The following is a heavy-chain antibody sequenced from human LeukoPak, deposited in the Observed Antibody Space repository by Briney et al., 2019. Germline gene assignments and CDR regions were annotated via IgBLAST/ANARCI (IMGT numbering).Heavy chain of an antibody. V-gene: IGHV3-23*01. CDR3: EKARKSGGITMIRGVKDRGWFDP. CDR2: ITATSSRT. D-gene: IGHD3-10*01. Sequence: GGSLRLSCAASGFTFSSYAMSWVRQAPGKGLEWVSAITATSSRTYVADSVQGRFTISRDNSKNTLYLQMNSLRAEDTAVYYCEKARKSGGITMIRGVKDRGWFDPWGQGTLVTVSS. J-gene: IGHJ5*02. CDR1: GFTFSSYA.